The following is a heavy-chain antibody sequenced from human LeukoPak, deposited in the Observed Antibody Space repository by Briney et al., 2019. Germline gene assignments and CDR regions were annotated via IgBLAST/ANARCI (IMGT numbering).Heavy chain of an antibody. V-gene: IGHV3-48*03. CDR2: ISYYGATI. Sequence: PTGGSLRLSCAASGFTFSSYEMNWVRRAPGKGLEWLSFISYYGATIYYADSVKGRFTISRDNAKNSVYLQMSSLRAEDTAVYYCARSSSIYYVTSGPSNWFDPWGQGTLVTVSS. D-gene: IGHD3-22*01. CDR3: ARSSSIYYVTSGPSNWFDP. CDR1: GFTFSSYE. J-gene: IGHJ5*02.